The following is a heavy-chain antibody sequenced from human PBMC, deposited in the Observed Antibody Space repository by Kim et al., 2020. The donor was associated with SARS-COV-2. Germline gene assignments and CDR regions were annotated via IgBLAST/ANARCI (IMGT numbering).Heavy chain of an antibody. D-gene: IGHD6-19*01. J-gene: IGHJ4*02. Sequence: GGSLRLSCAASGFTFSSYSMNWVRQAPGKGLECVSSISSSSSYIYYADSVKGRFTISRDNAKNSLYLQMNSLRAEDTAVYYCARDQYGSGWFSDYWGQGTLVTVSS. CDR3: ARDQYGSGWFSDY. CDR1: GFTFSSYS. V-gene: IGHV3-21*01. CDR2: ISSSSSYI.